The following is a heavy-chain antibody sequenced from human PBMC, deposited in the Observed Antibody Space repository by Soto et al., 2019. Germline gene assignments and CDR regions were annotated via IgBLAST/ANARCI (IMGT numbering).Heavy chain of an antibody. CDR3: ARGVDEYSSNYYYYYGMDV. D-gene: IGHD6-6*01. V-gene: IGHV4-39*01. J-gene: IGHJ6*02. CDR1: GGSISSSSYY. Sequence: SETLSLTCTVSGGSISSSSYYWGWIRQPPGKGLEWIGSIYYSGSTYYNPSLKSRVTISVDTSKNQCSLKLSSVTAADTAVYYCARGVDEYSSNYYYYYGMDVWGQGTTVTVSS. CDR2: IYYSGST.